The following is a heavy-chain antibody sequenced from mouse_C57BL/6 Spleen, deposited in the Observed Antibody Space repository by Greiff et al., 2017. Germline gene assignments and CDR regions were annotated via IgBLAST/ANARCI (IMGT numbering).Heavy chain of an antibody. CDR1: GFTFSSYT. CDR3: ARQRALLYEGPYFDY. Sequence: EVQGVESGGGLVKPGGSLKLSCAASGFTFSSYTMSWVRQTPEKRLEWVATISGGGGNTYYPDSVKGRFTISRDNAKNTLYLQMSSLRSEDTALYYCARQRALLYEGPYFDYWGQGTTLTVSS. J-gene: IGHJ2*01. D-gene: IGHD2-3*01. CDR2: ISGGGGNT. V-gene: IGHV5-9*01.